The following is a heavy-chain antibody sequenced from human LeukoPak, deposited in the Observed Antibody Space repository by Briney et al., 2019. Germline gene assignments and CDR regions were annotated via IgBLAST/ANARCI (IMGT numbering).Heavy chain of an antibody. D-gene: IGHD3-10*01. CDR2: INWNGGST. V-gene: IGHV3-20*01. Sequence: GGSLRLSCAASGFTFDDYGMSWVRQAPGKGLEWVSGINWNGGSTGYADSVKGRFTISRDNAKNSLYLQMNSLRAEDTALYHRARDFSGSGSYYNALWFDPWGQGTLVTVSS. CDR1: GFTFDDYG. J-gene: IGHJ5*02. CDR3: ARDFSGSGSYYNALWFDP.